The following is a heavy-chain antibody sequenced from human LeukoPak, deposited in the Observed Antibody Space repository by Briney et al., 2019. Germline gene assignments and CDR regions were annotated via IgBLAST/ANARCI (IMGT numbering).Heavy chain of an antibody. V-gene: IGHV4-34*01. CDR2: INHSGST. J-gene: IGHJ6*04. Sequence: PSETLSLTCVVYGGSFSGYNWNWIRQPPGKGLEWIGEINHSGSTNYNSSLKSRVTISVDKSKNQFSLKLSSVTAADTAVYYCARDGGPTKDGVAPGLMDVWGKGTTVTVSS. CDR1: GGSFSGYN. D-gene: IGHD3-3*01. CDR3: ARDGGPTKDGVAPGLMDV.